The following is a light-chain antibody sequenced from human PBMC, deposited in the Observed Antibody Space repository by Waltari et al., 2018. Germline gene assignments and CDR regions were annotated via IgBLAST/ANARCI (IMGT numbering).Light chain of an antibody. Sequence: QLVLTQSPSASASLGASVKLTCTLSSWHSSNIIAWLQQRPERGPRYLMKVNSDGSHSKGDDIPDRFSGSSSGAERYLIISSLQSADEADYYCETGGHGTWVFGGGTKLTVL. CDR2: VNSDGSH. J-gene: IGLJ3*02. CDR1: SWHSSNI. V-gene: IGLV4-69*01. CDR3: ETGGHGTWV.